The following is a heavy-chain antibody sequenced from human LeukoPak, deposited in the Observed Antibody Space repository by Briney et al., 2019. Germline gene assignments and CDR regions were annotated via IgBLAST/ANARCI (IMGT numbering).Heavy chain of an antibody. CDR1: GGSFSGYY. D-gene: IGHD6-6*01. V-gene: IGHV4-34*01. CDR3: ARRSIAARLGYFDY. J-gene: IGHJ4*02. CDR2: INHSGST. Sequence: SSETLSLTCAVYGGSFSGYYWSWIRQPPGKGLEWIGEINHSGSTNYNPSLKSRVTISVDTSKNQFSLKLSSVTAADTAVYYCARRSIAARLGYFDYWGQGTLVTVSS.